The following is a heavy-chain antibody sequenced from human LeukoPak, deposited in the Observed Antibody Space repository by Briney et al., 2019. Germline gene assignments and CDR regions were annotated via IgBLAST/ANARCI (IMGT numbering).Heavy chain of an antibody. CDR1: GFSFSSYT. J-gene: IGHJ6*04. D-gene: IGHD3-10*01. CDR2: ISSSSSYI. V-gene: IGHV3-21*01. Sequence: PGGSLRLSCAVSGFSFSSYTMNWVRQAPGKGLEWVSSISSSSSYIYYADSVKGRFTISRDNAKNSLYLQMNSLKAEDTAVYYCARDNAHGLLASMGVWGKGTTVTVSS. CDR3: ARDNAHGLLASMGV.